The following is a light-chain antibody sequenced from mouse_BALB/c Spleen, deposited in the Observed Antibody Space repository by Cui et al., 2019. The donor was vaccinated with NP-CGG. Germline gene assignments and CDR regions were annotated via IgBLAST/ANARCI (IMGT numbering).Light chain of an antibody. CDR3: SPWYSSHWV. CDR2: GTN. V-gene: IGLV1*01. J-gene: IGLJ1*01. Sequence: QAVVTQESALTTSPGETVILTCRSSTGAVTISNFANWVQEKPDHLFTGLIGGTNSRPAGGAPRFLGSLMGEKEALITIGAAHDDDAIFYFSPWYSSHWVFGGGTRLTVL. CDR1: TGAVTISNF.